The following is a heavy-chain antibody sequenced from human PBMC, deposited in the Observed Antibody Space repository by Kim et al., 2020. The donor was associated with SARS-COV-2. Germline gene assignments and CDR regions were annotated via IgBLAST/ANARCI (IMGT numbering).Heavy chain of an antibody. J-gene: IGHJ6*02. CDR1: GFTFSSYE. CDR3: ARDKRDPTGYSSSWYGFSGNYYYYGMDV. Sequence: GGSLRLSCAASGFTFSSYEMNWVRQAPGKGLEWVSYISSSGSTIYYADSVKGRFTISRDNAKNSLYLQMNSLRAEDTAVYYCARDKRDPTGYSSSWYGFSGNYYYYGMDVWGQGTTVTVSS. CDR2: ISSSGSTI. V-gene: IGHV3-48*03. D-gene: IGHD6-13*01.